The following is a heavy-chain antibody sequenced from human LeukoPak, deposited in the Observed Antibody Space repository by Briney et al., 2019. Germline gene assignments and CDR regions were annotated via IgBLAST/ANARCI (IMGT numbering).Heavy chain of an antibody. V-gene: IGHV4-31*11. CDR2: IYYSGST. CDR3: ARDRIRDGYNFFYYYGMDV. Sequence: SETLSLTCAVYGGSFSGYYWSWIRQHPGKGLEWIGYIYYSGSTYYNPSLKSRVTISVDTSKNQFSLKLSSVTAADTAVYYCARDRIRDGYNFFYYYGMDVWGQGTTVTVSS. D-gene: IGHD5-24*01. J-gene: IGHJ6*02. CDR1: GGSFSGYY.